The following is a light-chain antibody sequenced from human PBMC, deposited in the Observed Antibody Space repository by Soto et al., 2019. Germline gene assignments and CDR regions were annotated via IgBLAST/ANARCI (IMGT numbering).Light chain of an antibody. V-gene: IGLV2-14*03. J-gene: IGLJ1*01. CDR3: SSYTSSSTRV. CDR2: EVS. Sequence: QSVLTQPASVSGSPGQSITISCTGTSSDVGAYDFVSWYQQHPDKALKLMIYEVSNRPSGVSNRFSGSKSVNTATLTISGLQAEDEADYYCSSYTSSSTRVFGTGTKVTVL. CDR1: SSDVGAYDF.